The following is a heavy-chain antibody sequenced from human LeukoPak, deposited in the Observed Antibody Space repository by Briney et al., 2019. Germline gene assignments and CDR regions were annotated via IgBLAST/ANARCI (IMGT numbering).Heavy chain of an antibody. CDR2: ISDSGRST. Sequence: QPGGSLRLSCAVSGFTFSSYAMSWVRQAPGKGLEWVSAISDSGRSTYYADSVKGRFTISRDNSKNTLYLEMNSLRVEDTAVYHCAKDVDSGSYHYANWFDPWGQGTLVTVSS. J-gene: IGHJ5*02. CDR3: AKDVDSGSYHYANWFDP. CDR1: GFTFSSYA. V-gene: IGHV3-23*01. D-gene: IGHD3-10*01.